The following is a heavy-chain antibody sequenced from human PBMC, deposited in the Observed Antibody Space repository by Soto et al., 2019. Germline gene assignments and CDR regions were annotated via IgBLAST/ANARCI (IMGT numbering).Heavy chain of an antibody. D-gene: IGHD2-15*01. V-gene: IGHV4-30-4*08. CDR3: ARAACSGGSCYSDY. J-gene: IGHJ4*03. CDR1: GGSISSDDYY. Sequence: SETLSLTCTVSGGSISSDDYYWSWIRQPPGKGLEWMGFIYSNGDTFYNPSLRSRVRISVDTSQNQFSLRLNSVTAADTAVYYCARAACSGGSCYSDYWGQGTLVTVSS. CDR2: IYSNGDT.